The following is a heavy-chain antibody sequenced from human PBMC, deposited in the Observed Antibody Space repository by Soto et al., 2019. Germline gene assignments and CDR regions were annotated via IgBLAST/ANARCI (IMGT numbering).Heavy chain of an antibody. CDR1: GFSFSTYP. CDR2: ISGSGDKT. Sequence: QTGGSLRLSCAASGFSFSTYPMVWVRQAPGKRLEAVSSISGSGDKTYYKDSVKGRFTISGDNSKNTVDLQMNSLRPEDTAVYYCAKILSTVTTYYYGMDAWGQGTTVTVSS. D-gene: IGHD4-17*01. J-gene: IGHJ6*02. CDR3: AKILSTVTTYYYGMDA. V-gene: IGHV3-23*01.